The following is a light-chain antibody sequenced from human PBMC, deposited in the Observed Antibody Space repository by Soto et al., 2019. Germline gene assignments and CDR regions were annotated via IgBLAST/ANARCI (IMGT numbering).Light chain of an antibody. CDR3: ISYAGTAYV. CDR1: SSDVGGYNY. CDR2: EVS. J-gene: IGLJ1*01. V-gene: IGLV2-8*01. Sequence: QSVLTQPPSASGSPGQSVTISCTGTSSDVGGYNYVSWYQQYPGKVPKLIIYEVSERPSGVPDRFPGPKSGNTASLTVSGLQPEDEADYYCISYAGTAYVFGTGTKVTVL.